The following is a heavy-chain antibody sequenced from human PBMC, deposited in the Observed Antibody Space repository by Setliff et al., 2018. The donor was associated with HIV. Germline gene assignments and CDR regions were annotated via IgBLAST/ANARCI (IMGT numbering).Heavy chain of an antibody. D-gene: IGHD3-22*01. J-gene: IGHJ3*01. CDR3: ARARITMTGGRLEPYAFDR. CDR2: VHSTGPT. Sequence: SETLSLTCTVSGGSFSTYYWSWIRQPAGEGLEYIGRVHSTGPTIYNPSLKSRVTMSVDTSKNQLSLKLRSVTAADTAVYYCARARITMTGGRLEPYAFDRWGQGTKVTVSS. CDR1: GGSFSTYY. V-gene: IGHV4-4*07.